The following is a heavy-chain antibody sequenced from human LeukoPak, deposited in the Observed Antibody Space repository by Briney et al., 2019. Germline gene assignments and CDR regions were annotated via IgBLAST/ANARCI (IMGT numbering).Heavy chain of an antibody. V-gene: IGHV3-21*01. Sequence: GGSLRLSCAASGFTFSDYSMNWVRQAPGRGLEWVSSITSSSSYIYYGDSVKGRFTISRDNAKNSLYLQMNSLRAEDTAVYYCARAKWVGTTDNWFDPWGQGTLVTVSS. D-gene: IGHD1-1*01. CDR2: ITSSSSYI. CDR1: GFTFSDYS. J-gene: IGHJ5*02. CDR3: ARAKWVGTTDNWFDP.